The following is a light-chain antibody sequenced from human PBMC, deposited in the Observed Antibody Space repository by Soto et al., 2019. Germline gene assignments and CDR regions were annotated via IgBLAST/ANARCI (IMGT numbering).Light chain of an antibody. Sequence: QSALTQPASVSGSPGQSITISCTGTSSDVGGYNFVSWYQQHPGKAPKLMIYDVTHRPSGVSDRFSGSKSDNAASLTISGLQAEDEADYYCGSYPGSPPPYVFGTGTKVTVL. CDR3: GSYPGSPPPYV. CDR2: DVT. V-gene: IGLV2-14*01. CDR1: SSDVGGYNF. J-gene: IGLJ1*01.